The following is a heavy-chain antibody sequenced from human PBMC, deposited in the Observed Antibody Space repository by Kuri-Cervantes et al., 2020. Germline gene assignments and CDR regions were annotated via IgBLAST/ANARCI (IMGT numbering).Heavy chain of an antibody. CDR3: ARGSIRGHFDY. CDR1: GGSISSSSYY. V-gene: IGHV4-39*07. D-gene: IGHD2-21*01. Sequence: GSLRLSCTVSGGSISSSSYYWGWIRQPPGKGLEWIGSIYHSGSTYYNPSLKSRVTISVDTSKNQFSLKLSSVTAADTAVYYCARGSIRGHFDYWGQGTLVTVSS. CDR2: IYHSGST. J-gene: IGHJ4*02.